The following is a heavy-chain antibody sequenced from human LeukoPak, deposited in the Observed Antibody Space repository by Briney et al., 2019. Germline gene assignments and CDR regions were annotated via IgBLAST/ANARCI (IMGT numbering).Heavy chain of an antibody. CDR2: IKSKPDGGTK. CDR1: GFSFHNAW. D-gene: IGHD5-12*01. Sequence: GRSLRPSCRRSGFSFHNAWMGWVRQPPGKGLEWVGRIKSKPDGGTKNFPETVKGRFSMSRDDSENTLFLQMNTLKNEDTAVYYCTTVFHHVAYWGLGTRVAVSS. J-gene: IGHJ4*02. CDR3: TTVFHHVAY. V-gene: IGHV3-15*01.